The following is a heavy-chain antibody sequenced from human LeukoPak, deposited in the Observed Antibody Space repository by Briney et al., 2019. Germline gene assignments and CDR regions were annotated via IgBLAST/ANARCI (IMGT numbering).Heavy chain of an antibody. CDR1: GFTFSSYS. D-gene: IGHD3-22*01. V-gene: IGHV3-21*01. CDR2: ISSSSGYI. Sequence: PGGSLRLSCAASGFTFSSYSMNWVRQAPGKGLEWVSSISSSSGYIYYADSVKGRFTISRDNAKNSLYLQMNSLRAEDTAVYYCAMSNYYDSSGYYYYYYGMDVWGQGTTVTVSS. CDR3: AMSNYYDSSGYYYYYYGMDV. J-gene: IGHJ6*02.